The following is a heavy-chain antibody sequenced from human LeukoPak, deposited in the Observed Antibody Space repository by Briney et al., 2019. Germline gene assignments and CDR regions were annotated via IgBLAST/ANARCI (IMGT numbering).Heavy chain of an antibody. V-gene: IGHV3-48*03. J-gene: IGHJ4*02. CDR3: LGQQLGFDY. CDR2: ISSSGSTI. Sequence: PGGSLRLFCAASGFTFSSYEMNWVRQAPGKGLEWVSYISSSGSTIYYADSVKGRFTISRDNAKNSLYLQMNSLRAEDTAVYYCLGQQLGFDYWGQGTLVTVSS. D-gene: IGHD6-13*01. CDR1: GFTFSSYE.